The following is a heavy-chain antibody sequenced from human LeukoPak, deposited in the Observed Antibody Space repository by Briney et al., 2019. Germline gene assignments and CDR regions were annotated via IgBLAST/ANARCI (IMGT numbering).Heavy chain of an antibody. CDR2: INAGNGNT. Sequence: ASVKVSCKASGYTFTSYAIHWVRQAPGQRLEWMGWINAGNGNTKYSQKFQGRVTITRDTSASTAYMELSSLRSEDTAVYYCAREDPSLWFGATPSFHGMDVWGKGTTVTVSS. CDR3: AREDPSLWFGATPSFHGMDV. V-gene: IGHV1-3*01. CDR1: GYTFTSYA. D-gene: IGHD3-10*01. J-gene: IGHJ6*04.